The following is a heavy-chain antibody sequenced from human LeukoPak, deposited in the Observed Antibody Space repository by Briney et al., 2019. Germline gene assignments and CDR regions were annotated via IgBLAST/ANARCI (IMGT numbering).Heavy chain of an antibody. CDR1: GYTFTGYY. V-gene: IGHV1-2*02. J-gene: IGHJ6*03. D-gene: IGHD4-17*01. Sequence: ASVNVSCKASGYTFTGYYMHWVRQAPGQGLEWMGWINPNSGGTNYAQKFQGRVTMTRDTSISTAYMELSRLRSDDTAVYYCARPASGDYTYYYYMDVWGKGTTVTVSS. CDR2: INPNSGGT. CDR3: ARPASGDYTYYYYMDV.